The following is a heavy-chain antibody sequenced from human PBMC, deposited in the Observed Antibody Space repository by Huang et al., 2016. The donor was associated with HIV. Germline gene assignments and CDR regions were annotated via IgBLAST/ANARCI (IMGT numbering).Heavy chain of an antibody. CDR3: ARHFGSWSGYFGS. CDR2: IYYSGDP. V-gene: IGHV4-39*01. D-gene: IGHD3-10*01. Sequence: QLQLQESGPGLVRPSETLSLICTVSGGSIADGNSYWGWIRRHPGKGLEWIGSIYYSGDPDYKPSLKSRVTMSGDTSKMRFSLDIRSVAVADTAMYYCARHFGSWSGYFGSWGQGTLVPVSS. CDR1: GGSIADGNSY. J-gene: IGHJ4*02.